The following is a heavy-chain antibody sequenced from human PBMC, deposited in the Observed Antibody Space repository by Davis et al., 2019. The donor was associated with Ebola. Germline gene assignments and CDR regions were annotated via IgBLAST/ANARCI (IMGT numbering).Heavy chain of an antibody. D-gene: IGHD2-15*01. CDR2: SGSYGNT. Sequence: GGSLRLSCAASGFTFSSYGMGWVRQAPGKGLEWVSSSGSYGNTYYTDSVKGRFTISRDNSKDTLYLQMNSLGAEDTAVYYCYSISPTRGYWGRGTLVTVSS. CDR1: GFTFSSYG. CDR3: YSISPTRGY. J-gene: IGHJ4*02. V-gene: IGHV3-23*01.